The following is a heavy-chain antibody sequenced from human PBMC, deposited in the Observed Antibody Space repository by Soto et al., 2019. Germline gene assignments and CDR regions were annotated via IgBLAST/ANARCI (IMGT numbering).Heavy chain of an antibody. CDR2: ISPDGSGE. D-gene: IGHD3-10*01. V-gene: IGHV3-7*01. Sequence: GGSLRLSCAASGFTFSSYGMHWVRQAPGKGLEWVANISPDGSGEYYLDSVKGRFTISRDNAKNSVYLQMNSLVGDDTAVYYCARENWFFDYWGQGTPVTVSS. CDR3: ARENWFFDY. CDR1: GFTFSSYG. J-gene: IGHJ4*02.